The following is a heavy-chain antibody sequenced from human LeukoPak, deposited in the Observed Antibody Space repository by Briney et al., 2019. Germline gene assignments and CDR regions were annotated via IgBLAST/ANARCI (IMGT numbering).Heavy chain of an antibody. CDR3: AKGIAARAYNWFDP. CDR1: GGSISSGGYY. V-gene: IGHV4-31*03. D-gene: IGHD6-6*01. CDR2: IYYSGST. Sequence: SETLSLTCTVSGGSISSGGYYWSWIRQHPGKGLEWIGYIYYSGSTYYNPSLKSRVTISVDTSKNQFSLKLSSVTAADTAVYYCAKGIAARAYNWFDPWGQGTLVTVSS. J-gene: IGHJ5*02.